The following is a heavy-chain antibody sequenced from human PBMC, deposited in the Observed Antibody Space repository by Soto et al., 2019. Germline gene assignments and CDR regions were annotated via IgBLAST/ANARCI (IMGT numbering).Heavy chain of an antibody. V-gene: IGHV1-2*02. D-gene: IGHD3-9*01. CDR2: ISPKSGGT. CDR3: AGPPGYISDWYYFDL. J-gene: IGHJ4*02. Sequence: ASVKVSCKASGYSFIDYYMHWVRQAPGQGFEWMGRISPKSGGTNYAQKFEGRVTMTWDTSLNTAYMELSSLISEDTAVYYCAGPPGYISDWYYFDLWGQGTLVTVSS. CDR1: GYSFIDYY.